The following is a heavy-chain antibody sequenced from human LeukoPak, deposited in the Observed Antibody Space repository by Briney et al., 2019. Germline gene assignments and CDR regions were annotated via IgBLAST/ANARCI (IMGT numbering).Heavy chain of an antibody. CDR1: GFTFSSYA. CDR2: ISGSGGNT. V-gene: IGHV3-23*01. Sequence: GGSLRLSCAASGFTFSSYAMSLVRQAPGKGLEWVSAISGSGGNTYYADSVKGRFTISRDNSKNTLYLQMNSLRAEGTAVYYCAKGRYYDSSGYPFFDYWGQGTLVTVSS. J-gene: IGHJ4*02. D-gene: IGHD3-22*01. CDR3: AKGRYYDSSGYPFFDY.